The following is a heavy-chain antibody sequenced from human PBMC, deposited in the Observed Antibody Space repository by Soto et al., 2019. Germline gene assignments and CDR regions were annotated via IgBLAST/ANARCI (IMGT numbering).Heavy chain of an antibody. D-gene: IGHD1-26*01. V-gene: IGHV4-59*12. J-gene: IGHJ6*02. CDR3: ARVSGSYYYGMDV. Sequence: SETLSLTCTVSGGSISTYYWSWIRQPLGKGLESIGYIYHSGSTNYNPSLKSRVTISVDKSKNQFSLKLSSVTAADTAVYYCARVSGSYYYGMDVWGQGITVTVSS. CDR1: GGSISTYY. CDR2: IYHSGST.